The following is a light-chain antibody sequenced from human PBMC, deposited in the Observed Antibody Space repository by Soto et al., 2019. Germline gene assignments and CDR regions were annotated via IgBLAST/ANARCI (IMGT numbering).Light chain of an antibody. J-gene: IGKJ4*02. Sequence: EIVLTQSPATLSLSPGERATLSCRASQSVSSNYLAWYQRKPGQAPRPLIYGASSRATGIPDRFSGRGPGTDFTLTISKLEPEDFVVYYCQQYASSPLTFGGGTTVQI. V-gene: IGKV3-20*01. CDR1: QSVSSNY. CDR3: QQYASSPLT. CDR2: GAS.